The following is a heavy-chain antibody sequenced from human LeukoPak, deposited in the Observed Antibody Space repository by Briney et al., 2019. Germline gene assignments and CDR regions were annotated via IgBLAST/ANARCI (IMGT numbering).Heavy chain of an antibody. Sequence: SETLSLTCTVSGGSISSYYWSWIRQPPGKGLEWIGEINHSGSTNYNPSLKSRVTISVDTSKNQFSLKLSSVTAADTAVYYCARGSLRTVAGNYYFDYWGQGTLVTVSS. CDR2: INHSGST. D-gene: IGHD6-19*01. CDR1: GGSISSYY. V-gene: IGHV4-34*01. J-gene: IGHJ4*02. CDR3: ARGSLRTVAGNYYFDY.